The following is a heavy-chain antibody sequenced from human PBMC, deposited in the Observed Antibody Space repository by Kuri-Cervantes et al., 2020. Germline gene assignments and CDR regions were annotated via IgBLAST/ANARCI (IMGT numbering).Heavy chain of an antibody. V-gene: IGHV3-23*01. CDR2: ISGSGGST. CDR1: GFTFSTYA. CDR3: AKVWGGGDYYDH. Sequence: GESLKISCAASGFTFSTYAMTWVRQAPGKGLEWVSFISGSGGSTYYADSVKGRFTISRDNSKNTLYLQLNSLRAEDTAMYYCAKVWGGGDYYDHWGQGTLVTVSS. J-gene: IGHJ4*02. D-gene: IGHD2-21*01.